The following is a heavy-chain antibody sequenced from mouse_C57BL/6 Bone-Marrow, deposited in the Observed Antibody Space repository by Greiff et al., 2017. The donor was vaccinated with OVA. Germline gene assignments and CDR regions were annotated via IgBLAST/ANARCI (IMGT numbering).Heavy chain of an antibody. V-gene: IGHV2-9-1*01. CDR2: IWTGGGT. Sequence: VKVVESGPGLVAPSQSLSITCTVSGFSLTSYAISWVRQPPGKGLEWLGVIWTGGGTNYNSALKSRLSISKDNSKSQVFLEMNSLQTDDTARDYCARTRGSSSIDYWGQGTTLTVSS. J-gene: IGHJ2*01. D-gene: IGHD1-1*01. CDR3: ARTRGSSSIDY. CDR1: GFSLTSYA.